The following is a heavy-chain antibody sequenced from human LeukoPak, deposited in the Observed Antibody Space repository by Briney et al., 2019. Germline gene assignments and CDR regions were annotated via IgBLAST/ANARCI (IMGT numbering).Heavy chain of an antibody. D-gene: IGHD5-24*01. Sequence: SVKVSCKASGGTFSSYAISWVRQAPGQGLEWMGGIIPIFGTANYAQKFQGRVTITADESTSTAYMELSSLRSEDTAVYYCARGQDGYNSRDYYYYGMDVWGQGTTVTVSS. CDR2: IIPIFGTA. CDR1: GGTFSSYA. J-gene: IGHJ6*02. CDR3: ARGQDGYNSRDYYYYGMDV. V-gene: IGHV1-69*13.